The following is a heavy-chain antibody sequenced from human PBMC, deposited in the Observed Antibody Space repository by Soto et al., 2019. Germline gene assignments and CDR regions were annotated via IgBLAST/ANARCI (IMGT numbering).Heavy chain of an antibody. Sequence: SETLSLTCAVSGGSISSSNWWSWVRQPPGKGLEWIGEIYHSGSTNYNPSLKSRVTISVDKSKNQFSLKLSSVTAADTAVYYCARGYSYRTGAFDYWGQGTLVTVSS. CDR3: ARGYSYRTGAFDY. J-gene: IGHJ4*02. CDR2: IYHSGST. CDR1: GGSISSSNW. V-gene: IGHV4-4*02. D-gene: IGHD3-22*01.